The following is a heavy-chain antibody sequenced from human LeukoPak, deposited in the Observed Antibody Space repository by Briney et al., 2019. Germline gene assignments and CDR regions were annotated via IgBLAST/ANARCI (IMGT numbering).Heavy chain of an antibody. V-gene: IGHV3-23*01. Sequence: GGSLRLSCAASGLTFREYAMTWVRQASGKGLEWVSSISAGDDSTYYADSVKGRFTISRDISKNTVFLQMNSLRAEDTAVYYCAKDSVLIPTGWFDPWGQGTLVTVSS. CDR1: GLTFREYA. D-gene: IGHD3-9*01. CDR3: AKDSVLIPTGWFDP. CDR2: ISAGDDST. J-gene: IGHJ5*02.